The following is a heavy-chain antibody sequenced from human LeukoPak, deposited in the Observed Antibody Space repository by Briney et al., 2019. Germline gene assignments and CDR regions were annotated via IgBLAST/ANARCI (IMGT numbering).Heavy chain of an antibody. D-gene: IGHD2-2*02. J-gene: IGHJ4*02. CDR1: GFTFSSYG. Sequence: VQPGGSLRLSCAASGFTFSSYGMHWVRQAPGKGLEWVAFIRYDGSNKYYADSVKGRFTISRDNSKNTPYLQMNSLRAEDTAVYYCAKDLVRYCSSTSCYKGYWGQGTLVTVSS. CDR3: AKDLVRYCSSTSCYKGY. CDR2: IRYDGSNK. V-gene: IGHV3-30*02.